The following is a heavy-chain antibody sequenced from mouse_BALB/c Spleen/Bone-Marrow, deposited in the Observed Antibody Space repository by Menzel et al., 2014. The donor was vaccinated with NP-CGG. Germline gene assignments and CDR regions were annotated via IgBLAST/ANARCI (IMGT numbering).Heavy chain of an antibody. V-gene: IGHV5-6-5*01. Sequence: VQLQESGGGLVKPGGSLKLSCAASGFTFRSYAMSWVRQTPEKRLEWVASITRGGNTYYPDSVKGRFTISRDNARDIRYLQMSSLRSEDTAMYYCARGEIYYYGSTHYGDYWGQGTTRTVSS. J-gene: IGHJ2*01. D-gene: IGHD1-1*01. CDR1: GFTFRSYA. CDR3: ARGEIYYYGSTHYGDY. CDR2: ITRGGNT.